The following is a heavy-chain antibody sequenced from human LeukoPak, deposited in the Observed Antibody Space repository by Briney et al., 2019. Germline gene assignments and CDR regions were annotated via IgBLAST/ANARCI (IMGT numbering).Heavy chain of an antibody. J-gene: IGHJ5*02. CDR3: TREGDCSSTSCYRAVNWFDP. Sequence: GGSLRLSCTASGFTFGDYAMSWVRQAPGKGLEWVGFIRSKAYGGTTEYAASVKGRFTISRDDSKSIAYLQMNSLKTEDTAVYYCTREGDCSSTSCYRAVNWFDPWGQGTLVTVSS. D-gene: IGHD2-2*01. CDR1: GFTFGDYA. CDR2: IRSKAYGGTT. V-gene: IGHV3-49*04.